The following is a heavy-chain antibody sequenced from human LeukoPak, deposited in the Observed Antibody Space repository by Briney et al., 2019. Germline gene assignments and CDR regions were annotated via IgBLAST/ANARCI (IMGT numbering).Heavy chain of an antibody. V-gene: IGHV3-48*03. D-gene: IGHD3-22*01. Sequence: GGSLRLSCAASGFTFSSYEMNWVRQAPGKGLEWVSYISSSGSTIYYADSVKGRFTISRDNAKNSLYLKMNSLRAEDTAVYYCARDGSYYYDSSGYFDYWGQGTLVTVSS. J-gene: IGHJ4*02. CDR3: ARDGSYYYDSSGYFDY. CDR1: GFTFSSYE. CDR2: ISSSGSTI.